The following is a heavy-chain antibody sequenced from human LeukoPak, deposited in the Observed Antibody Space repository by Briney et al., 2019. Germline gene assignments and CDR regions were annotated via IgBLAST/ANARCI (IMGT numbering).Heavy chain of an antibody. J-gene: IGHJ4*02. D-gene: IGHD3-16*01. CDR2: INHSGST. Sequence: SETLSLTCTVYGGSFSGYYWSWIRQPPGKGLEWIGEINHSGSTNYNPSLKSRVTISVDTSKNQFSLKLSSVTAADTAVYYGPRRSYYRCYPFWGQATLVTVYS. CDR3: PRRSYYRCYPF. CDR1: GGSFSGYY. V-gene: IGHV4-34*01.